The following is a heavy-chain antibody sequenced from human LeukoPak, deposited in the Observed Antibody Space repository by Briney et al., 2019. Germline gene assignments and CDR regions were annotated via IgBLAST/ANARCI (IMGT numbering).Heavy chain of an antibody. CDR1: GDSVSSNTAG. CDR3: ARGKAYNWNFPPYYYYYMDV. J-gene: IGHJ6*03. Sequence: PSQTLSLTCAISGDSVSSNTAGWSWIRQSPSRGLEWLGRTYYRSKWYNDDAGSVKSRITINADTAKNQFSLQLNSVTPEDTAVYYCARGKAYNWNFPPYYYYYMDVWGKGTTVTVSS. D-gene: IGHD1-7*01. CDR2: TYYRSKWYN. V-gene: IGHV6-1*01.